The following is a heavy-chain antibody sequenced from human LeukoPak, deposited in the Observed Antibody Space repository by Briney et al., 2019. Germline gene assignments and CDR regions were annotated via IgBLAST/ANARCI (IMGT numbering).Heavy chain of an antibody. Sequence: PSETLSLTCTVSGGSISTYSWSWIRQPPGKGLEWIGYIYYSGNTNYNPSLKSRVTISVDTSKNQFSLKLSSVTAADTAVYYCARDAFGPFDYWGQGTLVTVSS. CDR1: GGSISTYS. CDR2: IYYSGNT. V-gene: IGHV4-59*12. D-gene: IGHD3-16*01. J-gene: IGHJ4*02. CDR3: ARDAFGPFDY.